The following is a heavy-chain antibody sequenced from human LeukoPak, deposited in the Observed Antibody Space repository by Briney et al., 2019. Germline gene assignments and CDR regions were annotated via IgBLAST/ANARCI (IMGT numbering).Heavy chain of an antibody. CDR3: AKDRVESSGWYRYFDY. CDR2: ISGSGGST. D-gene: IGHD6-19*01. CDR1: GFTFSSYA. Sequence: GGSLRLSCAASGFTFSSYAMSWVRQAPGKGLEWVSAISGSGGSTYYADSVKGRFTISRDNSKNTLYLQMNSLRAEDTAVYYCAKDRVESSGWYRYFDYWGQGTLVTVSS. V-gene: IGHV3-23*01. J-gene: IGHJ4*02.